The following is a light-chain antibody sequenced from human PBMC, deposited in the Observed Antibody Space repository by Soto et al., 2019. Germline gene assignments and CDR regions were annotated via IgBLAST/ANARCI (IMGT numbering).Light chain of an antibody. CDR2: KAS. V-gene: IGKV1-5*03. CDR3: QQYNSYSYT. J-gene: IGKJ2*01. Sequence: DIQMTQSPSILSASVGDRVTITCRASQSISSWLAWYQQKPGKAPKLLIHKASSLESGVPSRFSGSGSGTEFTLTISSLQPDDFATYYCQQYNSYSYTFGQGTKLEIK. CDR1: QSISSW.